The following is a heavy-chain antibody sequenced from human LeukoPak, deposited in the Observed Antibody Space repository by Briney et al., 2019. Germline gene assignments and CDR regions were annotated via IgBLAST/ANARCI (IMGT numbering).Heavy chain of an antibody. CDR2: ISYDGSNK. D-gene: IGHD3-10*01. Sequence: QTGGSLRLSCAASGFTFSSYAMSWVRQAPGKGLEWVAVISYDGSNKYYADSVKGRFTISRDNSKNTLYLQMNSLRAEDTAVYYCAKVPSVVTMVRGDNFDYWGQGTLVTVSS. CDR3: AKVPSVVTMVRGDNFDY. J-gene: IGHJ4*02. V-gene: IGHV3-30*18. CDR1: GFTFSSYA.